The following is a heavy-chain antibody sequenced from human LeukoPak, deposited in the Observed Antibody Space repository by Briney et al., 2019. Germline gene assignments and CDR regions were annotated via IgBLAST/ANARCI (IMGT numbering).Heavy chain of an antibody. D-gene: IGHD3-10*01. J-gene: IGHJ3*02. CDR2: IYYSGST. CDR3: ARAPGGYGSGSRGAFDI. Sequence: SETLSLTCTVSGGSISSYYWSWIRQPPGKGLEWIGYIYYSGSTNYNPSLKSRVTISVDTSKNQFYLKLSSVTAADTAVYYCARAPGGYGSGSRGAFDIWGQGTMVTVSS. CDR1: GGSISSYY. V-gene: IGHV4-59*01.